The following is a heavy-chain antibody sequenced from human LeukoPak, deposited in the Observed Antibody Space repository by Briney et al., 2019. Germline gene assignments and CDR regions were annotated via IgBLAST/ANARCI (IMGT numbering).Heavy chain of an antibody. Sequence: SETLSLTCTVSGGSITSDNYFWSWIRHLPAKGLEWIGYIYHSGNTYYNPSLKSRVIMSVDASENQFSLKLSSVTAADTAVYYCAREVIAATVTDAFDIWGPGTLVTVSS. V-gene: IGHV4-31*03. CDR1: GGSITSDNYF. D-gene: IGHD6-13*01. CDR3: AREVIAATVTDAFDI. CDR2: IYHSGNT. J-gene: IGHJ3*02.